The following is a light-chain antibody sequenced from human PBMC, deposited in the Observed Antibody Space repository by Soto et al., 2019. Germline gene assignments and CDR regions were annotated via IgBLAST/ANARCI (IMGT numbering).Light chain of an antibody. J-gene: IGKJ1*01. CDR3: QQYNNWPQRT. CDR2: GAS. Sequence: EIVLTQSPATLSLSPGERATLSCRASQSVSSNLAWYQQKPGQAPRLLIYGASTRATGIPARFSGSGSGTEFTLTISRLQSEDFAVYYCQQYNNWPQRTVGQGTKVDIK. CDR1: QSVSSN. V-gene: IGKV3-15*01.